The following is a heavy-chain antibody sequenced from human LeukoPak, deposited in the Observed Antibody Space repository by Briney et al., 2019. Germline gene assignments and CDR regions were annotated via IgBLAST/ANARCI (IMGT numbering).Heavy chain of an antibody. CDR1: GFTFPNYW. Sequence: GESLRLSCAASGFTFPNYWMSWVRQAPGKGLEWVANIRQDGSEKYYVDSVKGRFTISRDNDKSSLYLQMNSLRGEDTAVYFCARVGGSWDLILWGQGTPVTVS. V-gene: IGHV3-7*01. CDR2: IRQDGSEK. CDR3: ARVGGSWDLIL. J-gene: IGHJ4*02. D-gene: IGHD3-16*01.